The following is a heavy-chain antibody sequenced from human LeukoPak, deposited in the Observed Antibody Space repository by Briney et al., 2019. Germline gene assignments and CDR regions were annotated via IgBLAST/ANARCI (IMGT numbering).Heavy chain of an antibody. CDR3: AKDPRASPRYYFDY. J-gene: IGHJ4*02. Sequence: PGRSLRLSCAASGFTFDDYAMHWVRQAPGKGLEWVSGISWNSGSIGYADSVKGRFTISRDNAKNSLYLQMNSLRAEDTALYYCAKDPRASPRYYFDYWGQGTLVTVSS. V-gene: IGHV3-9*01. CDR2: ISWNSGSI. CDR1: GFTFDDYA.